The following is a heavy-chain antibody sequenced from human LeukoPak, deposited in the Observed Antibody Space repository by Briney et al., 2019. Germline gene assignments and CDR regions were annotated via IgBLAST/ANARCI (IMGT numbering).Heavy chain of an antibody. J-gene: IGHJ4*02. CDR3: AKSASLGYCSGGSCYFDY. V-gene: IGHV3-23*01. CDR2: ISGSGGST. Sequence: GGSLRLSCAASGFTFSSYAMSWVRQAPRKGLEWVSAISGSGGSTYYADSVKGRFTISRDNSKNTLYLQMNSLRAEDTAVYYCAKSASLGYCSGGSCYFDYWGQGTLVTVSS. CDR1: GFTFSSYA. D-gene: IGHD2-15*01.